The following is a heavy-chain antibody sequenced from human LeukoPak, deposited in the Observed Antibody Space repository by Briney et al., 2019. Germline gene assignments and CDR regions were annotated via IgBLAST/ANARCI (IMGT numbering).Heavy chain of an antibody. J-gene: IGHJ4*02. D-gene: IGHD3-3*01. CDR2: ISGDGGNT. CDR3: VSSRILDFDY. Sequence: GGSLRLSCAPSGFTFDDYAMHWVRQVPGKGLEWVSLISGDGGNTHYGDSVRGRFTISRDNAKNSLYLQMNSLRAEDTAVYHCVSSRILDFDYWGQGTLVTVSS. CDR1: GFTFDDYA. V-gene: IGHV3-43*02.